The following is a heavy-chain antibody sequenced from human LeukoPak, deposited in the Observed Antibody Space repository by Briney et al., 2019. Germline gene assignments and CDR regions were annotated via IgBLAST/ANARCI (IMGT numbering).Heavy chain of an antibody. CDR2: ISSTGST. Sequence: SETLSLTCTVSSFSISRDYWTWIRQPAGKELEWIGLISSTGSTNYNPSLNSRVTMSVDTATNQFSLKLSSVTAADMAVYFCARGLLTYYYARDGPPPSLNYYFDYWGLGIQVTVSS. CDR3: ARGLLTYYYARDGPPPSLNYYFDY. J-gene: IGHJ4*02. V-gene: IGHV4-4*07. D-gene: IGHD3-10*02. CDR1: SFSISRDY.